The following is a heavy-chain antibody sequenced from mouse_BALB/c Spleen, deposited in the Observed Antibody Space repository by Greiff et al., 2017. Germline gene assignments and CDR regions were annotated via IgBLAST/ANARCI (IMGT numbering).Heavy chain of an antibody. V-gene: IGHV14-3*02. CDR1: GFNIKDTY. CDR3: ASHYYGSSRGNY. Sequence: VQLKQSGAELVKPGASVKLSCTASGFNIKDTYMHWVKQRPEQGLEWIGRIDPANGNTKYDPKFQGKATITADTSSNTAYLQLSSLTSEDTAVYYCASHYYGSSRGNYWGQGTTLTVSS. CDR2: IDPANGNT. J-gene: IGHJ2*01. D-gene: IGHD1-1*01.